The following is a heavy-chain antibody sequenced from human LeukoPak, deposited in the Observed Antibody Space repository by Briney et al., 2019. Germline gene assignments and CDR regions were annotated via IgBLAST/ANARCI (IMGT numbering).Heavy chain of an antibody. CDR1: GFTFRSYG. CDR3: VKDGLLMWYDDLDHYSYYMDV. CDR2: IQNDGSDK. Sequence: GGSLTLSCEASGFTFRSYGMHWVRQAPGNGLEWVALIQNDGSDKYYADSVKGRFTISRDNSKNMVYLQMSTMRREDAAVYYCVKDGLLMWYDDLDHYSYYMDVWGKGTTVSISS. D-gene: IGHD1-1*01. V-gene: IGHV3-30*02. J-gene: IGHJ6*03.